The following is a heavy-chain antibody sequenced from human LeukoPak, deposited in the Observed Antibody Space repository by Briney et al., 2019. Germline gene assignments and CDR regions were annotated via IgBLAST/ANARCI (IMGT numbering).Heavy chain of an antibody. CDR2: ISYDGSNK. CDR3: ARDYGSGNIAQNYFYYYGMDV. V-gene: IGHV3-30*04. D-gene: IGHD3-10*01. CDR1: GFTFSSYA. J-gene: IGHJ6*02. Sequence: GGSLRLSCAASGFTFSSYAMHWVRQAPGKGLEWVAVISYDGSNKYYADSVKGRFTISRDNSKNTLYLQMNSLRAEDTAVYYCARDYGSGNIAQNYFYYYGMDVWGQGTTVTVSS.